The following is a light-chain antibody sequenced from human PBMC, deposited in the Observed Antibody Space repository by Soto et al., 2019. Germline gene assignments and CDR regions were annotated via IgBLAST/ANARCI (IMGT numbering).Light chain of an antibody. CDR2: GAS. CDR1: QSVSSSY. V-gene: IGKV3-20*01. Sequence: EIVLTQSPGTLSLSPGERATLSCRASQSVSSSYLAWYQQKPGQAPRLLIYGASSRATGIPDRFSGSGSGTDFTLTIGRLEPEDFAVYYCQHYVSSPSTFGQGTKLDIK. CDR3: QHYVSSPST. J-gene: IGKJ2*01.